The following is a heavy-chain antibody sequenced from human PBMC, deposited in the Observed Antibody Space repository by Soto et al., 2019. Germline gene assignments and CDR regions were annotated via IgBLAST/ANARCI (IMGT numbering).Heavy chain of an antibody. V-gene: IGHV3-21*01. Sequence: GGSLRLSCAASGFTFSNYGMSWVRQAPGKGLEWVASISSSSSYIYYPDSMKGRFIISRDNAKNSLYLQMNSLRAEDTAVYYCAREPSSSWTRGAYYFDYWGQGTLVTVSS. CDR2: ISSSSSYI. CDR3: AREPSSSWTRGAYYFDY. D-gene: IGHD6-13*01. CDR1: GFTFSNYG. J-gene: IGHJ4*02.